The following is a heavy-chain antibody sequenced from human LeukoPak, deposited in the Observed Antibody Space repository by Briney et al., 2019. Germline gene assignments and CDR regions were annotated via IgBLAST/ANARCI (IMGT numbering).Heavy chain of an antibody. V-gene: IGHV4-39*07. D-gene: IGHD1-7*01. CDR1: GGSISSSSYN. CDR2: IYYSGTT. J-gene: IGHJ6*02. Sequence: SETLSLTCIVSGGSISSSSYNWGWIRQPPGKGLEWIGSIYYSGTTYYNPSLKSRVTISVDTSKNQFSLKLSSVTAADTAVYYCARDNWNYGSSMDVWGQGTTVTVSS. CDR3: ARDNWNYGSSMDV.